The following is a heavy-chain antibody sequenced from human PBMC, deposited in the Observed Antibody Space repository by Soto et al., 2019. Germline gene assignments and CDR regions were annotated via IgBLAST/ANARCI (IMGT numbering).Heavy chain of an antibody. J-gene: IGHJ6*02. CDR1: GFTFDDYA. CDR2: ISWNSGSL. CDR3: VKGAAYNSPAIYYYSGMDV. V-gene: IGHV3-9*01. Sequence: PGGSLRLSCAASGFTFDDYAMHWVRQAPGKGLEWVSGISWNSGSLGYADSVKGRFTISRDNAKNSLYLQMNSLRGEDTALYYCVKGAAYNSPAIYYYSGMDVWGQGTTVTVSS. D-gene: IGHD2-2*01.